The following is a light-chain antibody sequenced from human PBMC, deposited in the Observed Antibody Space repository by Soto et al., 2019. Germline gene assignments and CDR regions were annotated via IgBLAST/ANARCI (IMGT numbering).Light chain of an antibody. V-gene: IGKV3-15*01. CDR1: QSVGSN. Sequence: EIVMTQSPATLSVSPWEIATLSFMASQSVGSNLAWYQQKPGQAPRLLIYGASTRATGIPDRFSGSGSGTDFTPTISRLETEDFAVYYCQQYGSSGTFGQGTKVDIK. J-gene: IGKJ1*01. CDR2: GAS. CDR3: QQYGSSGT.